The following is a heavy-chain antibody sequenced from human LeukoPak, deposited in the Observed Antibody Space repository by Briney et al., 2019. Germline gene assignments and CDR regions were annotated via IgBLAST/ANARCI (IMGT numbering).Heavy chain of an antibody. Sequence: ASVKVSCKASGYTFTGYYMHWVRQAPGQGLEWMGWINPNSGGTNYAQKFQGRVTMTRNTSISTAYMELSSLRSDDTAVYYCARGVPRYCRSPGRAAAGICGVYWGQGTLVTVSS. CDR2: INPNSGGT. J-gene: IGHJ4*02. V-gene: IGHV1-2*02. D-gene: IGHD6-13*01. CDR3: ARGVPRYCRSPGRAAAGICGVY. CDR1: GYTFTGYY.